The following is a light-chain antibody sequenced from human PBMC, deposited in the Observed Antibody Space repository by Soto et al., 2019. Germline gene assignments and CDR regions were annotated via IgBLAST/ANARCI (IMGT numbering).Light chain of an antibody. CDR2: EVS. V-gene: IGLV2-14*01. CDR3: SSYTSTSSYV. J-gene: IGLJ1*01. CDR1: SSDIGAYNY. Sequence: QSALTQPASVSGSPGQSITISCTGTSSDIGAYNYVSWYQQHPGKAPKLMIYEVSNRPSGISNRFSGSKSGNTASLTISGLQADDEADYYCSSYTSTSSYVLGTGTKVTVL.